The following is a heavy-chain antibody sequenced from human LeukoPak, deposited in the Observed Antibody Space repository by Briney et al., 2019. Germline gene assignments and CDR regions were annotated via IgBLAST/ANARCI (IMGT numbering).Heavy chain of an antibody. J-gene: IGHJ6*03. V-gene: IGHV3-30*02. Sequence: GGSLRLSCAASGFTFDNYALGWVRQAPGKGLEWVAYIQYDGSNEQYAHSVKGRFRISRDSSKNILYLQMNSLRAEDTAVYYCAKDRCSNGIGCYYYYMDVWGKGPRSPSP. D-gene: IGHD2-8*01. CDR2: IQYDGSNE. CDR1: GFTFDNYA. CDR3: AKDRCSNGIGCYYYYMDV.